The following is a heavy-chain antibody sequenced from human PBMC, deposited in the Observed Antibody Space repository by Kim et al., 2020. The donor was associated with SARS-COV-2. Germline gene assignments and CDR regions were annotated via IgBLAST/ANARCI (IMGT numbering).Heavy chain of an antibody. V-gene: IGHV3-74*01. CDR1: GFTFSNYW. CDR2: INSDGSST. CDR3: ALFYGSGTYRNSYYFDS. J-gene: IGHJ4*01. Sequence: GGSLRLSCAASGFTFSNYWMHWVRQVPGKGLVWVSRINSDGSSTSYADSVKGRFTISRDNTKNTMFLQMNRLRAEDTAVYYCALFYGSGTYRNSYYFDSWGHGALVTVS. D-gene: IGHD3-10*01.